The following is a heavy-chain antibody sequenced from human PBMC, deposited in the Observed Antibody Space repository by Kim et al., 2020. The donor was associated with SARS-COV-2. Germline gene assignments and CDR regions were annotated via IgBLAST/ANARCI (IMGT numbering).Heavy chain of an antibody. Sequence: SGSTNNNPSLKSRVTISLDTSKNQSSLKLNSVTAADTAVYYCARNNALDIWGQGTMVTVSS. CDR2: SGST. J-gene: IGHJ3*02. V-gene: IGHV4-59*01. CDR3: ARNNALDI.